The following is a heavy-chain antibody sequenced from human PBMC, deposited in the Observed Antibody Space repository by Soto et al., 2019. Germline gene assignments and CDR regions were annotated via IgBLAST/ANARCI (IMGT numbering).Heavy chain of an antibody. D-gene: IGHD3-22*01. Sequence: QVQLVESGGGVVQPGRSLRLSCAASGFTFSSYGMHWVRQAPGKGLEWVAVISYDGSNKYYADSVKGRFTISRDNSKNTLYLQMNSLRAEDTAVYYCAKDRRIVVVISGYFDYWGQGTLVTVSS. J-gene: IGHJ4*02. CDR1: GFTFSSYG. V-gene: IGHV3-30*18. CDR3: AKDRRIVVVISGYFDY. CDR2: ISYDGSNK.